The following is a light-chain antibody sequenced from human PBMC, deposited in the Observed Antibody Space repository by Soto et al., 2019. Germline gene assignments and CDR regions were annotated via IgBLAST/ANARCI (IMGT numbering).Light chain of an antibody. J-gene: IGLJ3*02. CDR1: SSDVGGYNY. Sequence: QSALTQPASVSGSPGQSITISCTGTSSDVGGYNYVSWYQQYPGKAPKLMIYEVTNRPSGVSNRFSGSKYGNTASLTISGLQSEDEADYYCGSYTITNTLVFGGGTKLTVL. CDR3: GSYTITNTLV. V-gene: IGLV2-14*01. CDR2: EVT.